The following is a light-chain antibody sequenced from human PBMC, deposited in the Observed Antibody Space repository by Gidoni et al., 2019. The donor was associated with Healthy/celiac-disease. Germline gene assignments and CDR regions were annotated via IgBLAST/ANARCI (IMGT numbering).Light chain of an antibody. J-gene: IGKJ4*01. Sequence: DIQMTQSPSSLSASVGDIVTITCQASQDISNYLNWYQQKPGKAPKLLIYDASNLETGVPSSFSGSGSGTDFTFTISSLQPEDIATYYCQQYDNLPLTFGEGTKVEIK. CDR3: QQYDNLPLT. CDR2: DAS. CDR1: QDISNY. V-gene: IGKV1-33*01.